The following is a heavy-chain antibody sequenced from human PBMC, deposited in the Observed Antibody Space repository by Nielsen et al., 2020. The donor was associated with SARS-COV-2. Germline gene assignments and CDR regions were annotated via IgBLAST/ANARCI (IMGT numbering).Heavy chain of an antibody. CDR2: IYRAGST. Sequence: GESLKISCAASGFSVRSNFMTWVRQAPGKGLEWVSVIYRAGSTYYADSVKGRFTISTDSSQKTLYLQMNSLRVEDTAVYYCASVRFNNAPSWGQGTLVTVSS. V-gene: IGHV3-53*01. J-gene: IGHJ5*02. CDR1: GFSVRSNF. D-gene: IGHD1/OR15-1a*01. CDR3: ASVRFNNAPS.